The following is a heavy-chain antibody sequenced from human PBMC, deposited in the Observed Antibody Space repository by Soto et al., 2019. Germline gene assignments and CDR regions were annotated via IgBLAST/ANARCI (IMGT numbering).Heavy chain of an antibody. CDR3: ARHGAGYSYGYGEWEAYYYGMDV. CDR2: IDPSDSYT. J-gene: IGHJ6*02. V-gene: IGHV5-10-1*01. D-gene: IGHD5-18*01. CDR1: GYSFTSYW. Sequence: GESLKISCKGSGYSFTSYWISWVRQMPGKGLEWMGRIDPSDSYTNYSPSFQGHVTISADKSISTAYLQWSSLKASDTAMYYCARHGAGYSYGYGEWEAYYYGMDVWGQGTTVTVSS.